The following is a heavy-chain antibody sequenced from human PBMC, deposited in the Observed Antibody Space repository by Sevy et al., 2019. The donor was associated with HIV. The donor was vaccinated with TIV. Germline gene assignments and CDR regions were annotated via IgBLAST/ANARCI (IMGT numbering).Heavy chain of an antibody. CDR2: ITSGSSFI. J-gene: IGHJ6*02. CDR1: GFTFSSYS. CDR3: ARPTSGMSEYEPLDNARFYGMDV. Sequence: GGSLRLSCAASGFTFSSYSMNRVRQAPGRGLEWVSSITSGSSFIFYAGSVKGRFTISRDNAKNSLYLQMNSLRAEDTAVYYCARPTSGMSEYEPLDNARFYGMDVWGPGTTVTVSS. V-gene: IGHV3-21*01. D-gene: IGHD1-20*01.